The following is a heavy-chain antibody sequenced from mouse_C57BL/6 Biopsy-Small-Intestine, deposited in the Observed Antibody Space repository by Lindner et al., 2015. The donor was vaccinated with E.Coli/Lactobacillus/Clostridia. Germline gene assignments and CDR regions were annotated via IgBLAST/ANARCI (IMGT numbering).Heavy chain of an antibody. CDR1: GYAFSTYW. J-gene: IGHJ2*01. CDR2: IYPENGDT. Sequence: VQLQESGAELVKPGASVKIFCKASGYAFSTYWMNWVKQRPGKGLEWIGQIYPENGDTEYASKFQGKATMTADTSSNTAYLQLSSLTSEDTAVYYCTTTVVHDYWGQGTTLTVSS. D-gene: IGHD1-1*01. CDR3: TTTVVHDY. V-gene: IGHV1-80*01.